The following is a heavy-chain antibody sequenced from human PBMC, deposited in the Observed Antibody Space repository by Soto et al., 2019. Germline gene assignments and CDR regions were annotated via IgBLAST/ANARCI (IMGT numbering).Heavy chain of an antibody. CDR3: AKSEEFRYDGSGEY. J-gene: IGHJ4*02. V-gene: IGHV3-30*18. Sequence: QVQLVESGGGVVQPGRSLRLSCAASGFTFSRSGMHWVRQAPGKGLEWVAVISYDGTNKYYADSVKGRFTISRDNSKNTLYLQMNSLRAEDTAVYYCAKSEEFRYDGSGEYWGQGTLVTVAS. CDR2: ISYDGTNK. D-gene: IGHD3-10*01. CDR1: GFTFSRSG.